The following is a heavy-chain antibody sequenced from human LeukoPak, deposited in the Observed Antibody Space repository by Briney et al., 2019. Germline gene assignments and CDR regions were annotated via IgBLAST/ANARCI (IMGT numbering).Heavy chain of an antibody. CDR1: GFTFSDYE. CDR3: ARKGVATTTSHFDY. CDR2: ISSSSSYI. J-gene: IGHJ4*02. D-gene: IGHD6-13*01. V-gene: IGHV3-21*01. Sequence: GRSLRLSCAASGFTFSDYEMNWVRQAPGKGLEWVSSISSSSSYIYYADSVKGRFTISRDNAKNSLYLQMNSLRAEDTAVYYCARKGVATTTSHFDYWGQGTLVTVSS.